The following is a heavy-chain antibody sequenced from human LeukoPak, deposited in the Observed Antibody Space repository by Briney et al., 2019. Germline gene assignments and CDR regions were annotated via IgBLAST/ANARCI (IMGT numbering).Heavy chain of an antibody. CDR3: AREDYYGSGSYLGWFDP. J-gene: IGHJ5*02. V-gene: IGHV1-69*13. CDR1: GYTFTGYY. Sequence: VASVKVSCKASGYTFTGYYMHWVRQAPGQGLEWMGGIIPIFGTANYAQKFQGRVTITADESTSTAYMELSSLRSEDTAVYYCAREDYYGSGSYLGWFDPWGQGTLVTVSS. CDR2: IIPIFGTA. D-gene: IGHD3-10*01.